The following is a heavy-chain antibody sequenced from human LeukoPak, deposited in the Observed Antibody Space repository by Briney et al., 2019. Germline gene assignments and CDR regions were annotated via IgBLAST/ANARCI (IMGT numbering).Heavy chain of an antibody. CDR2: IYPGDSDT. Sequence: LGESLKISCKGSGYSFTSSWIGWVRQMPGKGLEWMGIIYPGDSDTRYSPSFQGQVTISADKSISTAYLQWSSLKASDTAMYYCARGPYYDSSGYPERWFDPWGQGTLVTVSS. CDR3: ARGPYYDSSGYPERWFDP. V-gene: IGHV5-51*01. CDR1: GYSFTSSW. J-gene: IGHJ5*02. D-gene: IGHD3-22*01.